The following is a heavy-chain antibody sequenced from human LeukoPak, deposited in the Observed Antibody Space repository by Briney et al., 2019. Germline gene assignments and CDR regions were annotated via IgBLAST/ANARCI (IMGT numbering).Heavy chain of an antibody. V-gene: IGHV3-33*01. D-gene: IGHD5-12*01. J-gene: IGHJ4*02. CDR2: MWYDGSNE. CDR3: ARDILGLGGRGYSGYLFDY. Sequence: RGSLRLSCAASGFAFSRYGMHWLRQAPGTGLEWVAVMWYDGSNEAYADSVRGRFTISRDNSKNTLYLQMNSLRAEDTAVYYCARDILGLGGRGYSGYLFDYWGQGTLVTVSS. CDR1: GFAFSRYG.